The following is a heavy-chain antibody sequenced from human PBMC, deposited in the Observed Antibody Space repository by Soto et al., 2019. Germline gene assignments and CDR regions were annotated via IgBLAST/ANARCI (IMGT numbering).Heavy chain of an antibody. CDR3: AKLYCGGGTCPHDY. J-gene: IGHJ4*02. CDR1: GFTFSSYA. V-gene: IGHV3-23*01. CDR2: ISGSGGST. Sequence: GGSLRLSCAASGFTFSSYAMSWVRQAPGKGLEWVSAISGSGGSTYYADSVKGRFTISRDNSKNTLYLQMSTLRAEDTAVYYCAKLYCGGGTCPHDYWGQGTLVTVSS. D-gene: IGHD2-15*01.